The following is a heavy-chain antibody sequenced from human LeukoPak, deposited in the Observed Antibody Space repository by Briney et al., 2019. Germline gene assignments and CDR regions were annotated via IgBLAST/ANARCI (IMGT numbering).Heavy chain of an antibody. CDR1: GGSFSGYY. D-gene: IGHD3-3*01. CDR2: IYTSGST. Sequence: KPSETLSLTCAVYGGSFSGYYWSWIRQPAGKGLEWIGRIYTSGSTNYNPSLKSRVTMSVDTSKNQFSLKLSSVTAADTAVYYRARDNDFWSGYRYAFDIWGQGTMVTVSS. J-gene: IGHJ3*02. V-gene: IGHV4-4*07. CDR3: ARDNDFWSGYRYAFDI.